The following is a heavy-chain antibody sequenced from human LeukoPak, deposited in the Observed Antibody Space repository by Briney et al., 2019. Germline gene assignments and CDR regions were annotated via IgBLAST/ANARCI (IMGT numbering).Heavy chain of an antibody. Sequence: SETLSLTCTVSGGSISSYYWSWIRQPAGKGLEWIGRIYTSGSTNYNPPLKSRVTIPVDKSKNQFSLKLTSVTAADTAVYYCARDGYCSGGSCPLDIWGQGTMVTVSS. CDR2: IYTSGST. V-gene: IGHV4-4*07. J-gene: IGHJ3*02. D-gene: IGHD2-15*01. CDR1: GGSISSYY. CDR3: ARDGYCSGGSCPLDI.